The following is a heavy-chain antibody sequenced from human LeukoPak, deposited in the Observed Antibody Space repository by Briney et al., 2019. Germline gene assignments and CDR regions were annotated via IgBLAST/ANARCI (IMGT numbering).Heavy chain of an antibody. D-gene: IGHD2/OR15-2a*01. J-gene: IGHJ6*02. Sequence: GGSLRLSCAASGFTFSSYGMHWVRQAPGKGLEWVAVISYDGSNKYYADSVKGRFTISRDNSKNTLYLQMNSLRAEDTAVYYCARDLGRRSSMAHVYHYYYGMDVWGQGTTVTVSS. CDR2: ISYDGSNK. CDR1: GFTFSSYG. CDR3: ARDLGRRSSMAHVYHYYYGMDV. V-gene: IGHV3-30*19.